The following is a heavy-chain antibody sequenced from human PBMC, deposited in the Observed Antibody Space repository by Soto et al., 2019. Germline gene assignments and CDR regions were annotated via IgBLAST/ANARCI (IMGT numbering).Heavy chain of an antibody. J-gene: IGHJ5*02. CDR2: ISGNGGNT. D-gene: IGHD3-3*01. CDR1: GFSFGSYE. Sequence: GGSLRLSCTASGFSFGSYEMQWIRQAPGTGLEWVAGISGNGGNTYYADSVKGRFTISRDNSKNTLYLQMNSLSAEDTAVYYCAKDRQFYDFWTDLSMFEPWGQGTLVNVSS. V-gene: IGHV3-23*01. CDR3: AKDRQFYDFWTDLSMFEP.